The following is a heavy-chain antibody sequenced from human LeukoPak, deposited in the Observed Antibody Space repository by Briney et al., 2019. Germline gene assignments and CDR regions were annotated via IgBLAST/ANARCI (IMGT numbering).Heavy chain of an antibody. J-gene: IGHJ4*02. D-gene: IGHD5-18*01. CDR2: ISSSGSTI. CDR3: ARDTDTATGNFVY. CDR1: GFTVSSNY. V-gene: IGHV3-11*04. Sequence: GGSLRLSCAASGFTVSSNYMSWIRQAPGKGLEWVSYISSSGSTIYYADSVKGRFTISRDNAKDSLYLQMNSLRAEDTAVYYCARDTDTATGNFVYWGQGTLVTVSS.